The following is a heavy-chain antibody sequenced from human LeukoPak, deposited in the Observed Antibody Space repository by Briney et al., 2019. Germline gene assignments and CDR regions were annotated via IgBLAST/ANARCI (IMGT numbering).Heavy chain of an antibody. CDR2: IYYSGST. Sequence: PSETLSLTCTVSGGSISNNNYYWGWIRQPPGKGLEWIGSIYYSGSTYYNPSLKGRVTISVDTSKNQFSLRLSSVTAADTAVYYCARDDMYGGNPTIDYWGQGTLVTVSS. CDR1: GGSISNNNYY. CDR3: ARDDMYGGNPTIDY. V-gene: IGHV4-39*07. D-gene: IGHD4-23*01. J-gene: IGHJ4*02.